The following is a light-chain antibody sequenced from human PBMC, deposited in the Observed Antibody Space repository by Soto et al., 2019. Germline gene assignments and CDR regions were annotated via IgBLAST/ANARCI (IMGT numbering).Light chain of an antibody. CDR3: QQYGSSLYT. J-gene: IGKJ2*01. CDR1: QSVSSSS. V-gene: IGKV3-20*01. CDR2: GAS. Sequence: EIVLTQSPGTLSLSPGERATLSCRASQSVSSSSLAWYQQKPGQAPRLLIYGASSRATGIPDRFSGSGSGTDFTLTISRLEPEDFAVFYCQQYGSSLYTFGQGTKLEIK.